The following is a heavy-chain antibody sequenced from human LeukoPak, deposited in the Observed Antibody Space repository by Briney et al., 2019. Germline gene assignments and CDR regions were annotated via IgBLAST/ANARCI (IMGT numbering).Heavy chain of an antibody. J-gene: IGHJ4*02. Sequence: ASVKVSCKASGYTLTGYCMHWVRQAPGQGLEWLGWINTKSGATNYAQNFQGRVTMTRDTSISTAYVELSRLRSDDTAVYYCARGTGEGYTYGRYYFDYWGQGTLVTVSS. CDR1: GYTLTGYC. D-gene: IGHD5-18*01. CDR2: INTKSGAT. CDR3: ARGTGEGYTYGRYYFDY. V-gene: IGHV1-2*02.